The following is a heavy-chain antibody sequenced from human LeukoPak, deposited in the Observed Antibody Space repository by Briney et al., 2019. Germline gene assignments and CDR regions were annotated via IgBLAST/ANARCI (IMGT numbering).Heavy chain of an antibody. J-gene: IGHJ4*02. CDR3: ACRPAIAAAGDY. Sequence: GASVKVSCKASGGTFSTYGISWVRQAPGQGLEWMGGIVPNSGTADYAQKFQGGVTITADKSTSTAYMELSSLRTEDTAVYYCACRPAIAAAGDYWGQGTLVTVSS. V-gene: IGHV1-69*06. CDR2: IVPNSGTA. D-gene: IGHD6-13*01. CDR1: GGTFSTYG.